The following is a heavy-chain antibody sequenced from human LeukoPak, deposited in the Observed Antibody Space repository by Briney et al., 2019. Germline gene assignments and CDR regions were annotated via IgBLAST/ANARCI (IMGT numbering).Heavy chain of an antibody. CDR1: GGTFSSYA. CDR3: ASRNYYYGSGSQPFDY. CDR2: IIPIFGTA. J-gene: IGHJ4*02. Sequence: SVKVSCKASGGTFSSYAISWVRQAPGQGLEWMGRIIPIFGTASYAQKFQGRVTIATDESTSTAYMELNSLRSDDTAVYYCASRNYYYGSGSQPFDYWGQGTLVTVSS. D-gene: IGHD3-10*01. V-gene: IGHV1-69*05.